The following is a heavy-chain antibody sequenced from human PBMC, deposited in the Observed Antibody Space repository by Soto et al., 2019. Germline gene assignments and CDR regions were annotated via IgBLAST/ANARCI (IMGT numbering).Heavy chain of an antibody. CDR2: ISAYNGNT. V-gene: IGHV1-18*01. CDR3: ARLMITFGGVIVIPNWFDP. J-gene: IGHJ5*02. Sequence: ASVKVSCKASGYTFTSYGISWVRQAPGQGLEWMGWISAYNGNTNYAQKLQGRVTMTTDTSTSTAYMELRSLRSDDTAVYYCARLMITFGGVIVIPNWFDPWGQGTLVTVSS. CDR1: GYTFTSYG. D-gene: IGHD3-16*02.